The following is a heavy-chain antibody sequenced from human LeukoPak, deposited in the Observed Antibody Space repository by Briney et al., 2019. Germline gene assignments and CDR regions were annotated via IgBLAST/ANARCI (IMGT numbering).Heavy chain of an antibody. CDR1: GGSISSSSYY. J-gene: IGHJ4*02. Sequence: SETLSLTCTVSGGSISSSSYYWGWIRQPPGKGLEWIGSIYYSRSTYYNPSLKSRVTISVDTSKNQFSLKLSSVTAADTAVYYCASSGYSYGFHFDYWGQGTLVTVSS. D-gene: IGHD5-18*01. V-gene: IGHV4-39*01. CDR2: IYYSRST. CDR3: ASSGYSYGFHFDY.